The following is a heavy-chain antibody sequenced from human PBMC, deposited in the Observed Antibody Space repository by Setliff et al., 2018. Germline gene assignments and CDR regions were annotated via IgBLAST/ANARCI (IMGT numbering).Heavy chain of an antibody. CDR3: SRFGLYYEAVYGGGDYYYYGMDV. CDR2: ISGYNGNT. V-gene: IGHV1-18*01. J-gene: IGHJ6*02. Sequence: ASVKVSCKASGYTFTSYGFSWVRQAPGQGLEWMGWISGYNGNTNYAQKVQGRVTMTTDTSTETIYMELRSLRADDTAVYYCSRFGLYYEAVYGGGDYYYYGMDVWGQGTTVTVSS. D-gene: IGHD3-16*01. CDR1: GYTFTSYG.